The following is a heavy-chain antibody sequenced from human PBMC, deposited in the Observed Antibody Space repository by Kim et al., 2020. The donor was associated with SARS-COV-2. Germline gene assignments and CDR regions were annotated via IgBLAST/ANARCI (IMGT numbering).Heavy chain of an antibody. J-gene: IGHJ6*03. D-gene: IGHD5-18*01. CDR1: GGSISSYY. CDR3: ARHVVVYSYGSQLANDYYYYYYMDV. V-gene: IGHV4-59*08. CDR2: IYYSGST. Sequence: SETLSLTCTVSGGSISSYYWSWIRQPPGKGLEWIGYIYYSGSTNYNPSLKSRVTISVDTSKNQFSLKLSSVTAADTAVYYCARHVVVYSYGSQLANDYYYYYYMDVWGKGTTVTVSS.